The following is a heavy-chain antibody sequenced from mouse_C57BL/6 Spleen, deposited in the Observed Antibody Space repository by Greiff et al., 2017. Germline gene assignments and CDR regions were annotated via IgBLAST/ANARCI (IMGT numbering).Heavy chain of an antibody. Sequence: QVQLQQSGAELVKPGASVKISCKASGYAFSSYWMNWVKQRPGKGLEWIGRIYPGDGDTNYNGKFKGKATLTADKSSSTAYMQLSSLTSEDSAVYFCARGYDYDGFAYWGQGTLVTVSA. CDR1: GYAFSSYW. CDR3: ARGYDYDGFAY. V-gene: IGHV1-82*01. CDR2: IYPGDGDT. J-gene: IGHJ3*01. D-gene: IGHD2-4*01.